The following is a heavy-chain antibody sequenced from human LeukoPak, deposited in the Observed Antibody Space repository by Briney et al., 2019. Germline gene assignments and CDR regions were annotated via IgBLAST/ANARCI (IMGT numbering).Heavy chain of an antibody. Sequence: ASVKVSCKASGGTFSSYAISWVRQAPGQGLEWMGGIIPIFGTANYAQKFQGRVTITADESTSTAYMELSSLRSEDTAVYYCARGDTRGYSYGSPTAYDYWGQGTLVTVPS. CDR2: IIPIFGTA. V-gene: IGHV1-69*13. D-gene: IGHD5-18*01. J-gene: IGHJ4*02. CDR3: ARGDTRGYSYGSPTAYDY. CDR1: GGTFSSYA.